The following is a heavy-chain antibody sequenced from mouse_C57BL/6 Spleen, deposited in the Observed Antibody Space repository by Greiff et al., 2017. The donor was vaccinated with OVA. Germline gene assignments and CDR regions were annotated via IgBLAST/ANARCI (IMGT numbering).Heavy chain of an antibody. V-gene: IGHV1-72*01. J-gene: IGHJ3*01. CDR3: ARGGAWFAY. CDR2: IDPNSGGT. CDR1: GYTFTSSW. Sequence: QVQLQQPGAELVKPGASVKLSCKASGYTFTSSWMHWVKQRPGRGLEWIGRIDPNSGGTKYNEKFKSKATLTVDKPSSTAYMPLSSRTSEDAAVYYCARGGAWFAYWGQGTLVTVSA.